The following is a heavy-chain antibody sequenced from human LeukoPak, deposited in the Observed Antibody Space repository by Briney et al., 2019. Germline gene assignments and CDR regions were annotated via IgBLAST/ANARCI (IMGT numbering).Heavy chain of an antibody. CDR3: ARGTGISGWYHQYYYYMDV. D-gene: IGHD6-19*01. CDR1: GGSISSSSYY. CDR2: IYYSGST. V-gene: IGHV4-39*07. J-gene: IGHJ6*03. Sequence: PSETLSLTCTVSGGSISSSSYYWGWIRQPPGKGLEWIGSIYYSGSTYYNPSLKSRVTISVDTSKNQFSLKLSSVTAADTAVYYCARGTGISGWYHQYYYYMDVWGKGTTVTVSS.